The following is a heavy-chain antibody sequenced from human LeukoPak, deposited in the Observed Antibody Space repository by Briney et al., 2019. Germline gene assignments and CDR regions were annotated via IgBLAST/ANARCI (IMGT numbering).Heavy chain of an antibody. D-gene: IGHD1-14*01. CDR2: ISWNSGSI. J-gene: IGHJ4*02. CDR1: GFTYDDYA. V-gene: IGHV3-9*01. Sequence: GGSLRLSCAASGFTYDDYAMHWVRQAPGKGLEWVSGISWNSGSIGYADSVKGRFTISRDNAKNSLYLQMNSLRAEDTALYYCAKDIATGNRLYYFDYWGQGTLVTVSS. CDR3: AKDIATGNRLYYFDY.